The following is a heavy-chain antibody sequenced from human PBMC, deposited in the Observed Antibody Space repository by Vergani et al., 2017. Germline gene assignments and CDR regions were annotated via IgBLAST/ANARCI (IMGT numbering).Heavy chain of an antibody. CDR3: ATVLVGATTFDY. D-gene: IGHD1-26*01. J-gene: IGHJ4*02. V-gene: IGHV3-11*04. CDR1: GYTFTGYY. Sequence: QVQLVQSGAEVKKPGASVKVSCKASGYTFTGYYMHWVRQAPGKGLEWVSYISSSGSTIYYADSVKGRFTISRDNAKNSLYLQMNSLRAEDTAVYYCATVLVGATTFDYWGQGTLVTVSS. CDR2: ISSSGSTI.